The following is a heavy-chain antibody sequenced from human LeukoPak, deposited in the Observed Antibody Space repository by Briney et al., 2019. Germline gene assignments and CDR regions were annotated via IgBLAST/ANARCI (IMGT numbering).Heavy chain of an antibody. Sequence: SETLSLTCTVSGGSISSGSYYWSWIRQPAGKGLEWIGRIYTSGSTNYNPSLKSRVIVSVDTSKNQFSLKLSSVTAADTAVYYCAREDRYCSGGSCYSWGQGTLVTVSS. CDR2: IYTSGST. CDR1: GGSISSGSYY. J-gene: IGHJ4*02. V-gene: IGHV4-61*02. CDR3: AREDRYCSGGSCYS. D-gene: IGHD2-15*01.